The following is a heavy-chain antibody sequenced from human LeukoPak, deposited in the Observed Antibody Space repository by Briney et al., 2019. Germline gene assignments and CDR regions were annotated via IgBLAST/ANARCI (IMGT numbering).Heavy chain of an antibody. D-gene: IGHD5-18*01. CDR3: ARCVGLWSYEFDY. J-gene: IGHJ4*02. CDR2: ISSSGSTI. V-gene: IGHV3-48*03. CDR1: GFTFSSYE. Sequence: GGSMRLSCAASGFTFSSYEMNWVRQAPGKGLEWVSYISSSGSTIYYADSVKGRFTISRDNAKNSLYLQMNSLRAEDTAVYYCARCVGLWSYEFDYWGQGTLVTVSS.